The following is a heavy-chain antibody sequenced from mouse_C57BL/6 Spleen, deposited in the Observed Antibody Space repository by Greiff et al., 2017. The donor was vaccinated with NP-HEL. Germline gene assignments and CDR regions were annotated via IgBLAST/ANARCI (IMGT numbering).Heavy chain of an antibody. CDR3: ARECITTVEGLAY. J-gene: IGHJ3*01. CDR2: ISYDGSN. V-gene: IGHV3-6*01. D-gene: IGHD1-1*01. Sequence: DVKLQESGPGLVKPSQSLSLTCSVTGYSITSGYYWNWIRQFPGNKLEWMGYISYDGSNNYNPSLKNRIPITRDTSKNQFCLKLNSVTTEDTATYYCARECITTVEGLAYWGQGTLVTVAA. CDR1: GYSITSGYY.